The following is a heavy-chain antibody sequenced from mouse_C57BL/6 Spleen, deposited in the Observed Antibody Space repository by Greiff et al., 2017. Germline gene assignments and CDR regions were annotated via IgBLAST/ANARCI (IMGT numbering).Heavy chain of an antibody. CDR1: GYTFTSYW. CDR3: ARWSYTSVGFDV. CDR2: IDPSDSYT. V-gene: IGHV1-50*01. D-gene: IGHD5-1-1*01. J-gene: IGHJ1*03. Sequence: QVQLQQPGAELVKPGASVKLSCKASGYTFTSYWMQWVKQRPGQGLEWIGEIDPSDSYTNYNQKFKGKATLTVDTSSSTAYMQLSSLTSEDSAVYYCARWSYTSVGFDVWGTGTTVTVSS.